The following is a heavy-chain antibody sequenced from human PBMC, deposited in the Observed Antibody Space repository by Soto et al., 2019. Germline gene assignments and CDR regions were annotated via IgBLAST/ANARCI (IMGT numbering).Heavy chain of an antibody. CDR2: MYFSGST. V-gene: IGHV4-59*02. CDR1: GGSVNNYY. J-gene: IGHJ4*02. Sequence: QVQLQESGPGLVKPSETLSLTCSVSGGSVNNYYWNWIRQPPGKGLEWIGHMYFSGSTNYNPSLKSRVTMSVDTSKNQFSLQLRSVTSADTAVYYCARRTRSLGPFDYWGQGTLLTASS. D-gene: IGHD4-17*01. CDR3: ARRTRSLGPFDY.